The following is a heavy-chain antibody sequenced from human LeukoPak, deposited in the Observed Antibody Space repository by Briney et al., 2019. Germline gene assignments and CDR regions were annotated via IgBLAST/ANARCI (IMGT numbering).Heavy chain of an antibody. V-gene: IGHV3-7*01. CDR3: ARGGRGLDF. Sequence: GGSLRLSCSASGFTFSSYWMSWVRQAPGKGLEWVANIKPDGNEKYYVDSVRGRFTVSRDNAENSLYLQMNSLRAEDTAVYYCARGGRGLDFWGQGTLVTVSS. CDR2: IKPDGNEK. J-gene: IGHJ4*02. CDR1: GFTFSSYW.